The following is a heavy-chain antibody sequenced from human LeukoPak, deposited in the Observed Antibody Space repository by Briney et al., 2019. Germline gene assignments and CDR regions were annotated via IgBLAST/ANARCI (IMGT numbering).Heavy chain of an antibody. J-gene: IGHJ4*02. V-gene: IGHV3-9*01. Sequence: GGSLRLSCAASGFTFDHYDMHWVRQPPGKGLEWVSSISWNSDTIGYADSVKGRFTISRDNAKNFVQLQMNSLRREDTALYYCTKSGGLGSYYTAYFDNWGQGTLVTVSS. CDR1: GFTFDHYD. D-gene: IGHD3-10*01. CDR3: TKSGGLGSYYTAYFDN. CDR2: ISWNSDTI.